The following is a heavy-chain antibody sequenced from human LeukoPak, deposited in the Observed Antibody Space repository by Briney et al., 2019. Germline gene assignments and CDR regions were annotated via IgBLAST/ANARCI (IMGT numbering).Heavy chain of an antibody. CDR2: IYHSGST. V-gene: IGHV4-30-2*01. J-gene: IGHJ4*02. CDR1: GGSISSGGYY. CDR3: ARGGYDYRYYFDY. Sequence: ASETLSLTCTVSGGSISSGGYYWSWIRQPPGKGLEWIGYIYHSGSTYYNPSLKSRVTISVDRSKNQFSLKLSPVTAADMAVYYCARGGYDYRYYFDYWGQGTLVAVSS. D-gene: IGHD5-12*01.